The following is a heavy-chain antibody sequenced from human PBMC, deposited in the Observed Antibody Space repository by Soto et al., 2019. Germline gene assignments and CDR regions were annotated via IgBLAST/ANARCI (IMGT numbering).Heavy chain of an antibody. V-gene: IGHV3-21*01. J-gene: IGHJ5*02. CDR3: AGIRGPERTS. CDR2: ISSSSSYI. CDR1: EFTFRSYS. D-gene: IGHD1-20*01. Sequence: GGPLRLSVAASEFTFRSYSMNWFRKAPGKGLEWVSSISSSSSYIYYADSVKGRFTISRDNAKNSLYLQMNSLRAEDTAVYYCAGIRGPERTSWGQGTLVTVSS.